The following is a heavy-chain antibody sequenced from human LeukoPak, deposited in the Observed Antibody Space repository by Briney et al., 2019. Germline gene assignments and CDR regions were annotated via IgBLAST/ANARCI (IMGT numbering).Heavy chain of an antibody. CDR2: ISGSGGST. V-gene: IGHV3-23*01. J-gene: IGHJ4*02. CDR3: LRRVGATQVDY. Sequence: GGSLRLSCAASGFTFSSYAMSWVRQAPGKGLEWVSAISGSGGSTYYADSVKGRFTISRDNSKNTLYLQMNSLRAEDTAVYYCLRRVGATQVDYWGRGTLVTVSS. CDR1: GFTFSSYA. D-gene: IGHD1-26*01.